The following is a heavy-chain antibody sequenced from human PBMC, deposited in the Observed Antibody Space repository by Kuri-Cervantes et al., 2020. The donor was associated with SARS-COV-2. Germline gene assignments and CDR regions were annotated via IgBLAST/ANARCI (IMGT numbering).Heavy chain of an antibody. Sequence: SETLSLTCTVSGGSISSSSYYWGWIRQPPGKGLEWIGSIYYSGSTYYNPSLKSRVTISVDTSKNQFSLKLSSVTAADTAVYYCARELGYSSSWLHWYFDLWGRGTLVTVSS. D-gene: IGHD6-13*01. CDR1: GGSISSSSYY. CDR2: IYYSGST. J-gene: IGHJ2*01. V-gene: IGHV4-39*07. CDR3: ARELGYSSSWLHWYFDL.